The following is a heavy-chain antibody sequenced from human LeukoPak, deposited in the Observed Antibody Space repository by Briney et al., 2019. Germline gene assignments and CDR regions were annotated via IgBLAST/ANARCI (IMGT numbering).Heavy chain of an antibody. CDR3: AIGGFGELGSRFDP. D-gene: IGHD3-10*01. CDR2: IYYSGST. V-gene: IGHV4-30-4*01. J-gene: IGHJ5*02. Sequence: PSQTLSLTCTVSGGSISSGDYYWSWIRQPPGKGLEWIGYIYYSGSTYYNPSLTSRVTISVDTSKNQFSLKLSSVTAADTAVYYCAIGGFGELGSRFDPWGQGTLVTVSS. CDR1: GGSISSGDYY.